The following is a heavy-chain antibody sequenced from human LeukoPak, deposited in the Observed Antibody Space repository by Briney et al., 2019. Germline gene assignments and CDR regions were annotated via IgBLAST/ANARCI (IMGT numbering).Heavy chain of an antibody. CDR1: GGTFSSYA. J-gene: IGHJ3*02. CDR3: ASTSGYSDAFDI. Sequence: GASVKVSCKASGGTFSSYAISWVRQAPGQGHEWMGGIIPIFGTANYAQKFQGRVTITADESTSTAYMELSSLRSEDTAVYYCASTSGYSDAFDIWGQGTMVTVSS. V-gene: IGHV1-69*13. CDR2: IIPIFGTA. D-gene: IGHD2-2*03.